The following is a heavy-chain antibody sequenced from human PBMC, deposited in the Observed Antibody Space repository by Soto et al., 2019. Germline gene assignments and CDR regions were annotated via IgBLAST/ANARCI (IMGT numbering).Heavy chain of an antibody. Sequence: PGGSLRLSCAASGFTFNNYWMHWVRQAPGKGLGWVSRINIEGSTTDYADSVRGRFAISRDNAKNTLYLQINSLRDEDTAVYYCTRARGGNFYGGFDYWGRGTLVTVSS. CDR3: TRARGGNFYGGFDY. D-gene: IGHD1-26*01. V-gene: IGHV3-74*01. CDR1: GFTFNNYW. J-gene: IGHJ4*02. CDR2: INIEGSTT.